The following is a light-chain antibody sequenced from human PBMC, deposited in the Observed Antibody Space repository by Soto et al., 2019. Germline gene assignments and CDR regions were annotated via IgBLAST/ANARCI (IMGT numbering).Light chain of an antibody. CDR3: QQYLSAPLT. J-gene: IGKJ4*01. CDR2: WAS. CDR1: QSVLYSSNNNNY. V-gene: IGKV4-1*01. Sequence: DIVMTQSPDSLAVSLGERATINCKSSQSVLYSSNNNNYLAWYQQKPGQPPRLLIYWASTRESGVPDRFSGSGSGTDFTLTISSLEAEDVAVYFCQQYLSAPLTFGGGTKVEVK.